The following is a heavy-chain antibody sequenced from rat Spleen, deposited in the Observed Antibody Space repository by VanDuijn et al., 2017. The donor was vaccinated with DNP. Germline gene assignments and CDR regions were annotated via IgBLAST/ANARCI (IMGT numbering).Heavy chain of an antibody. J-gene: IGHJ3*01. V-gene: IGHV5-17*01. CDR2: VDYDGSRT. D-gene: IGHD2-6*01. CDR3: VRGDSYAHALWFDY. CDR1: GFTFSDYA. Sequence: EVQLVESGGNLVQPGRSLKLSCAASGFTFSDYAMAWVRQAPKRGLEWVAGVDYDGSRTYYRDSVKGRFTVSRESGRDTLYLQMDSLRSEDTATYYCVRGDSYAHALWFDYWGQGTLVTVSS.